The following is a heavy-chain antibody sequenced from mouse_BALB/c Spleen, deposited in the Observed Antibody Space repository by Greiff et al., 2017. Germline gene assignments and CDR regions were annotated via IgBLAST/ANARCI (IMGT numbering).Heavy chain of an antibody. CDR1: GFTFSSYG. V-gene: IGHV5-6-3*01. J-gene: IGHJ2*01. Sequence: EVKVVESGGGLVQPGGSLKLSCAASGFTFSSYGMSWVRQTPDKRLELVATINSNGGSTYYPDSVKGRFTISRDNAKNTLYLQMSSLKSEDTAMYYCARDSLYYGYDWGQGTTLTVSS. D-gene: IGHD1-2*01. CDR2: INSNGGST. CDR3: ARDSLYYGYD.